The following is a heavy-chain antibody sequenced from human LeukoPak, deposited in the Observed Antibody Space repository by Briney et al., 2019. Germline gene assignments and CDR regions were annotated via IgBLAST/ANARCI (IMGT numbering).Heavy chain of an antibody. Sequence: GGSLRLSCAASGFTFSNYGMTWVRQAPGKGLEWVSTISGSGGSTYYADSVKGRFTISRDNSKNTLYLQMNSLGAEDTAVYYCAKRADVVVVVAAVDYWGQGTLVIVSS. V-gene: IGHV3-23*01. CDR3: AKRADVVVVVAAVDY. CDR1: GFTFSNYG. D-gene: IGHD2-15*01. J-gene: IGHJ4*02. CDR2: ISGSGGST.